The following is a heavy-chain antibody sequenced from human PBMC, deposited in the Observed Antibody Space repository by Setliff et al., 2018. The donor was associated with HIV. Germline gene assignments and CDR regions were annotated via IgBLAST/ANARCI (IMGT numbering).Heavy chain of an antibody. CDR2: ASPSGSS. D-gene: IGHD6-6*01. J-gene: IGHJ1*01. V-gene: IGHV4-61*02. CDR1: GGSISSGNYY. Sequence: SETLSLTCAVSGGSISSGNYYWSWIRQPAGKGLEWIGRASPSGSSNYSPSLKSRVSISIDTSKQFSLNVRSLTAADTAVYYCARDPAPSSSASYFQHWGQGTPVTVSS. CDR3: ARDPAPSSSASYFQH.